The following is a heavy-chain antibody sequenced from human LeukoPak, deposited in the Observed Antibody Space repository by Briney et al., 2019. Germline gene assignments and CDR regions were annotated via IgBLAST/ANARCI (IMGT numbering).Heavy chain of an antibody. J-gene: IGHJ4*02. Sequence: PSETLSLTCTVSGGSISSSTYYWGWIRQPPGKGLEWIGSIYYSGSTYYNPSLKSRVTISVDTSKNQFSLRLTSVTAADTAVYFCARVFFWSAYHFDSWGQGALVTVSS. CDR2: IYYSGST. CDR1: GGSISSSTYY. D-gene: IGHD3-3*01. V-gene: IGHV4-39*07. CDR3: ARVFFWSAYHFDS.